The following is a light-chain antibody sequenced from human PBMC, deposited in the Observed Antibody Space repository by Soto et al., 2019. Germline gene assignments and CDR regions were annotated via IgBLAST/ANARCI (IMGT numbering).Light chain of an antibody. CDR2: GAS. J-gene: IGKJ1*01. CDR3: QQYATSPRT. Sequence: EIVLTQSPGTLSLSPGERATLSCRASQIVPSRYLFWYQQTPGQAPRLIVFGASTRATGIPDRFSGSGSGTDFTLTISRLEPEDFAVYYCQQYATSPRTFGPGTKVEIK. V-gene: IGKV3-20*01. CDR1: QIVPSRY.